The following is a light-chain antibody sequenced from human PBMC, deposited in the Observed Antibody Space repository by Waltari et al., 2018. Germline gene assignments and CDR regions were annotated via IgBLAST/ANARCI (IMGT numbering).Light chain of an antibody. J-gene: IGKJ2*01. CDR1: QTVINTY. CDR2: GAS. CDR3: QQYGNSLPYT. Sequence: EIVLTQSPGTLSLSPGERATLSCRASQTVINTYLAWYQQKPGQAPRLLIIGASSRATGIPDRFSGSGSGTDFTLTISRLEPEDFAVYDCQQYGNSLPYTFGQGTKLEIK. V-gene: IGKV3-20*01.